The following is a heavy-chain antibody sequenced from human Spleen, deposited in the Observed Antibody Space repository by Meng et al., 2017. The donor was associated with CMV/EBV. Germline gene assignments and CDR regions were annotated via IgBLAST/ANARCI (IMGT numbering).Heavy chain of an antibody. CDR2: IGSSGSFI. J-gene: IGHJ6*02. CDR3: ARERGSDVFYYYYAMDV. D-gene: IGHD3-3*01. Sequence: LSLTCAASGFTFSRYTINWVRQAPGKGLEWVSSIGSSGSFIYYADSVKGRFTISRDNAQNSLYLQMNSLRAEDTAVYYCARERGSDVFYYYYAMDVWGQGTTVTVSS. CDR1: GFTFSRYT. V-gene: IGHV3-21*01.